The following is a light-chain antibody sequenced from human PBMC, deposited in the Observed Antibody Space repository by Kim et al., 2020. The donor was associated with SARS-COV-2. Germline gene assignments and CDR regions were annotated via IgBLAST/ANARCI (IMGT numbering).Light chain of an antibody. CDR1: SSDVGGYNY. Sequence: GQSVTISCTGTSSDVGGYNYVSWYQQHPGKAPKIMIYDVSKRPSGVPDRFSGSKSGNTASLTISGLQAEDEADYYCCSYAGSYTFVFGGGTQLTVL. V-gene: IGLV2-11*01. CDR3: CSYAGSYTFV. CDR2: DVS. J-gene: IGLJ2*01.